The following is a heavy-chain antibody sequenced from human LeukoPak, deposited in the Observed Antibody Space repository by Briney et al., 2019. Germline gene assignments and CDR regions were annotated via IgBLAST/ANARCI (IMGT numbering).Heavy chain of an antibody. CDR3: ATVSRGVYFDY. V-gene: IGHV3-7*01. D-gene: IGHD3-10*01. Sequence: PGGSLRLSCAASGFTYSSYRMSWLGQAPGKGLEGVANIKQEGREKYYVDSVKCRFTISRDNAKNSVYLQMNSLRAEDTAVYYCATVSRGVYFDYWGQGTLVTVSS. CDR2: IKQEGREK. J-gene: IGHJ4*02. CDR1: GFTYSSYR.